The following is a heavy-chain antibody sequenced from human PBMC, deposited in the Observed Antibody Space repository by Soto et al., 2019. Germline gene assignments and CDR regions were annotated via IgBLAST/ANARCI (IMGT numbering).Heavy chain of an antibody. J-gene: IGHJ6*02. D-gene: IGHD3-3*01. CDR2: IYHSGST. V-gene: IGHV4-38-2*01. CDR1: GYSISSGYY. CDR3: ARLVPPDFLYYYYGMDV. Sequence: NPSETLSLTCAVSGYSISSGYYWGWIRQPPGKGLEWIGSIYHSGSTYYNPSLKSRVTISVDTSKNQFSLKLSSVTAADTAVYYCARLVPPDFLYYYYGMDVWGQGTTVTVSS.